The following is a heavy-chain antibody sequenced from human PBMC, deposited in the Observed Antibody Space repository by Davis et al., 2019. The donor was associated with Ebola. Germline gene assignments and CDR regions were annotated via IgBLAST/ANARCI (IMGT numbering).Heavy chain of an antibody. J-gene: IGHJ4*02. CDR1: GYIFKNFG. V-gene: IGHV1-18*01. CDR2: ISPNNGNT. D-gene: IGHD5-12*01. CDR3: VKEGYTGYGEY. Sequence: ASVKVSCKASGYIFKNFGISWVRQAPGQGLEWMGWISPNNGNTYSTQKFQGRVTITTDTSTSTSYMELRSLTSDDTAVYYCVKEGYTGYGEYWGQGTLVTVSS.